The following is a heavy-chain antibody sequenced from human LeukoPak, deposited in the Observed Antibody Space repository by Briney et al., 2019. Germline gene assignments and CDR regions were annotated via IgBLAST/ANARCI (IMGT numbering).Heavy chain of an antibody. V-gene: IGHV3-66*02. CDR1: GFPFSTYG. D-gene: IGHD3-10*01. Sequence: GGSLRLSCAASGFPFSTYGISWVRQAPGKGLEWVSVIYSGGSTYYADSVKGRFTISRDNSKNTLYLQMNSLRAEDTAVYYCARDSGRTGFDYWGQGTLVTVSS. CDR3: ARDSGRTGFDY. J-gene: IGHJ4*02. CDR2: IYSGGST.